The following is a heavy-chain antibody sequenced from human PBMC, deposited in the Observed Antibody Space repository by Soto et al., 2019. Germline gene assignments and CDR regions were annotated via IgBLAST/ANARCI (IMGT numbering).Heavy chain of an antibody. CDR2: IDTSGST. J-gene: IGHJ4*02. D-gene: IGHD3-3*01. CDR1: GGSISNYY. V-gene: IGHV4-4*07. Sequence: SETLSFTCTVSGGSISNYYCNWIRQPAGKGLEWIGRIDTSGSTNYNPSLKSRVTMSVDTSKQEFSLKLSSVTAADTALYYCARGGQDFWSGPFDYWGRGALVTVSS. CDR3: ARGGQDFWSGPFDY.